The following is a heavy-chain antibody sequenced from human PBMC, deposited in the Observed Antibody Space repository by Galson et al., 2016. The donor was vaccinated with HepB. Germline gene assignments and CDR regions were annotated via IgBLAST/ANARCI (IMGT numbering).Heavy chain of an antibody. D-gene: IGHD1-7*01. Sequence: SLRLSCATSGFTFMNYAFTWVRQAPGKGLEWVSTLSTSGFATYSAAVNGRFTISRDKSKSSVFLQMTSLRPEDTALYFCARTQLACYFDYWGQGALVSISS. CDR3: ARTQLACYFDY. V-gene: IGHV3-23*01. J-gene: IGHJ4*02. CDR1: GFTFMNYA. CDR2: LSTSGFAT.